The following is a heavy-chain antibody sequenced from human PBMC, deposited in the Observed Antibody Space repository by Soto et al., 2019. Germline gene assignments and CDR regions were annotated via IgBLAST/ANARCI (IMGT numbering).Heavy chain of an antibody. CDR2: FNPNSGGA. Sequence: VQLVQSGAEVKKPGASVKVSCRTSGYSFPGYYIHWLRQAPGQGLQWMGWFNPNSGGANSAQTFQGRVTMTRDSSLSTVYMELSTLTSDDTAVYYCARASAAATSWFVYWGQGTLVNVSS. D-gene: IGHD2-15*01. CDR1: GYSFPGYY. V-gene: IGHV1-2*02. J-gene: IGHJ4*02. CDR3: ARASAAATSWFVY.